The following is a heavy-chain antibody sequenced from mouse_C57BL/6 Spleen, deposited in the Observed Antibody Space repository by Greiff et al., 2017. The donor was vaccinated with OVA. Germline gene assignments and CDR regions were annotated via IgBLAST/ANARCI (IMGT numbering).Heavy chain of an antibody. CDR3: ARNGDYYGSSLYYAMDY. V-gene: IGHV2-2*01. Sequence: VKLQQSGPGLVQPSQNLSITCTVSGFSLTSYGVHWVRQSPGKGLEWLGVIWSGGSTDYNAAFISRLSISKDNSKSHVFFKMNSLQADDTAIYYCARNGDYYGSSLYYAMDYWGQGTSVTVSS. CDR2: IWSGGST. CDR1: GFSLTSYG. D-gene: IGHD1-1*01. J-gene: IGHJ4*01.